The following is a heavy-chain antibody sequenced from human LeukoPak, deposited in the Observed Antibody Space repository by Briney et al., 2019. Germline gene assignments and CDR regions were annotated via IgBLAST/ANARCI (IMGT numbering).Heavy chain of an antibody. J-gene: IGHJ3*02. CDR3: ARGPSSHIVVVAAATDGAFDI. D-gene: IGHD2-15*01. Sequence: ASVKVSCKASGYTFTSYDINWVRQATGQGLEWMGWMNPNSGNTGYAQKFQGRVTITRNTSISTAYMELSSLRSEDTAVYYCARGPSSHIVVVAAATDGAFDIWGQGTMVTVSS. V-gene: IGHV1-8*03. CDR1: GYTFTSYD. CDR2: MNPNSGNT.